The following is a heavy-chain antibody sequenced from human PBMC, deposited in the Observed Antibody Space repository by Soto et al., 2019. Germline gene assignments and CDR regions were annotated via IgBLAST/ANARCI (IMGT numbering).Heavy chain of an antibody. CDR3: AKLPLSMQYFDY. CDR2: IRGSGDST. Sequence: EVQVLQSGGGLVQPGGSLRLSCAASGFTFSSYAMSWVRQAPGKGLEWVSVIRGSGDSTYYADSVKGRFTISRDNSKNTLYLQMSRLRAEDTAAYYCAKLPLSMQYFDYWGQGTLVTVSS. D-gene: IGHD2-2*01. V-gene: IGHV3-23*01. J-gene: IGHJ4*02. CDR1: GFTFSSYA.